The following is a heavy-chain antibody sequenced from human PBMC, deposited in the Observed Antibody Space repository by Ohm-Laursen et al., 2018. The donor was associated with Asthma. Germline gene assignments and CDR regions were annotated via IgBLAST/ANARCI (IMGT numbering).Heavy chain of an antibody. CDR1: GYTFSRYS. Sequence: GSLRLSCAASGYTFSRYSIHWVRQIPGQGLEWVASISTASSFIYYADSVRGRFTTSRDNARNSVYLQMTSLRAEDTALYYCARIGPEWELPGREYSLHHWGEGTLVTVSS. J-gene: IGHJ1*01. CDR2: ISTASSFI. D-gene: IGHD1-26*01. V-gene: IGHV3-21*01. CDR3: ARIGPEWELPGREYSLHH.